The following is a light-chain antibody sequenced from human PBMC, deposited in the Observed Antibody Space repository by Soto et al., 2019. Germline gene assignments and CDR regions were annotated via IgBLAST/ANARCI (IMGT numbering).Light chain of an antibody. CDR3: SSYTRSNTVL. J-gene: IGLJ3*02. V-gene: IGLV2-14*03. Sequence: QSALTQPASVSGSPGRSITISCTGTNNDVGAYNYVSWFQQHPGKAPKTMIYDVSNRPSGVSNRFSGSKSGNTASLTISGLQAEDEADYYCSSYTRSNTVLFGGGTKLTVL. CDR2: DVS. CDR1: NNDVGAYNY.